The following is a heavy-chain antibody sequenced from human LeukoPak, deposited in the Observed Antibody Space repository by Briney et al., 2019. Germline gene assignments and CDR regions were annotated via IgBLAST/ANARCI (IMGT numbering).Heavy chain of an antibody. CDR2: IDSSGGYM. CDR1: GFTFNTYS. Sequence: GGSLRLSCEASGFTFNTYSMNWARQAPGKGLEWVSSIDSSGGYMLYADSVKGRFIISRDNAKDSLYLQMNSLRVKDTAVYYCLRGDRRDYWGQGTLVTVSS. CDR3: LRGDRRDY. J-gene: IGHJ4*02. V-gene: IGHV3-21*06.